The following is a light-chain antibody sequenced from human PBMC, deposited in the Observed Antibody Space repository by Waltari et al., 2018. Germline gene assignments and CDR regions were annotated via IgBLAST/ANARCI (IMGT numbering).Light chain of an antibody. CDR2: GAS. J-gene: IGKJ2*01. CDR1: QSVSSSY. CDR3: QQYGSSYT. V-gene: IGKV3-20*01. Sequence: EIVLTQSPGTLSLSPGERATLSCRASQSVSSSYLAWYQQKPGQAPRLLIYGASRSATGIPYSFSRSVSLTDFPLTISILEPEDFSVYYCQQYGSSYTFGQGTQLEIK.